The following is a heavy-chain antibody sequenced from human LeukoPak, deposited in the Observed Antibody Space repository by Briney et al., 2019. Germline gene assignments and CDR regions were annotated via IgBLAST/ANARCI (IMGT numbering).Heavy chain of an antibody. D-gene: IGHD4-23*01. CDR1: GFRFGDFA. V-gene: IGHV3-23*01. CDR3: AKDRTTTVATFDY. J-gene: IGHJ4*02. Sequence: GGSLRLSCEASGFRFGDFAMSWVRQTPGKGLEWVSGISGSGANTYYAASVKGRFTISRDNSKNTLYLQMNSLRAEDTAVYYCAKDRTTTVATFDYWGQGTLVTVSS. CDR2: ISGSGANT.